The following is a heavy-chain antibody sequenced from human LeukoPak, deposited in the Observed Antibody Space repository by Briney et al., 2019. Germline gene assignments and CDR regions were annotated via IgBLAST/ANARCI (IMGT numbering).Heavy chain of an antibody. Sequence: GGSLRLSCAASGFTFNNYWIRWVRQAPGKGLEWVANIKHDGSEKYYVDSVKGRFTVSRDNAKNSLSLQMTSLRAEDTAVYYCARGVPTGIDYFDYWGQGTLVTVSS. CDR1: GFTFNNYW. V-gene: IGHV3-7*01. CDR2: IKHDGSEK. D-gene: IGHD1-1*01. CDR3: ARGVPTGIDYFDY. J-gene: IGHJ4*02.